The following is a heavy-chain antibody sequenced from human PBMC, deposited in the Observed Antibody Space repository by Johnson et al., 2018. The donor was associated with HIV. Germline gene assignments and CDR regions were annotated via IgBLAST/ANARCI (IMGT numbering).Heavy chain of an antibody. Sequence: VQLVESGGGLVKPGESLRLSCAASGFSFSNAWMNWVRQAPGKGLEWVGRIKRKIEGETTDYAAPVKGRFTISRDDSKNTLYLQMNSLTTEDTAVYYCTTAIVIDAFDIWGQGTMVTVSS. CDR1: GFSFSNAW. CDR2: IKRKIEGETT. D-gene: IGHD3-16*02. J-gene: IGHJ3*02. V-gene: IGHV3-15*01. CDR3: TTAIVIDAFDI.